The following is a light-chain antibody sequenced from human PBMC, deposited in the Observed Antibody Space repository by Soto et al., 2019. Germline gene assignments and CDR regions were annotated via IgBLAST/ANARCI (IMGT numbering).Light chain of an antibody. Sequence: DIQMTQSPSSLSASVGARVTITCRASQRLSTFLNWYQQKPGKAPNLLIYAASSLQSGVPLRFSGRGSGTDFTLPISSRQPDDFENYYCQRRYRLPPVFGGGTKVEL. J-gene: IGKJ4*02. CDR3: QRRYRLPPV. V-gene: IGKV1-39*01. CDR1: QRLSTF. CDR2: AAS.